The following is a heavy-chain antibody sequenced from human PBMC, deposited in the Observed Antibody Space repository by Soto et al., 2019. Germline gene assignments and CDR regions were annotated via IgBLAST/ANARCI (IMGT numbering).Heavy chain of an antibody. D-gene: IGHD3-22*01. V-gene: IGHV4-30-4*01. CDR2: IYYSGST. CDR1: GGSISSGDYY. CDR3: ARGTPKGDYYDSSGYDY. Sequence: TLSLTCTVSGGSISSGDYYWSWIRQPPGKGLEWIGYIYYSGSTYYNPSLKSRVTISVDTSKNQFSLKLSSVTAADTAVYYCARGTPKGDYYDSSGYDYWGQGTLVTVSS. J-gene: IGHJ4*02.